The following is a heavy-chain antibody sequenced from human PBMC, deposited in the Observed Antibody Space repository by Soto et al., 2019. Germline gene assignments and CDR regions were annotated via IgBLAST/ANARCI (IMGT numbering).Heavy chain of an antibody. J-gene: IGHJ5*02. D-gene: IGHD3-10*01. V-gene: IGHV3-23*01. CDR2: ISGSGGST. CDR3: AKDSLWFGESPPSRFDP. CDR1: GFTFSSYA. Sequence: GGSLRLSCAASGFTFSSYAMSWVRQAPGKGLEWVSAISGSGGSTYYADSVKGRFTISRDNSKNTLYLQMNSLRAEDTAVYYCAKDSLWFGESPPSRFDPWGQGTLVTVSS.